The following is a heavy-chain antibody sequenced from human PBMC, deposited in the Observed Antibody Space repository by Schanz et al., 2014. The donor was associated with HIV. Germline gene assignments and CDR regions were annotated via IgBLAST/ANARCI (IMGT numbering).Heavy chain of an antibody. CDR2: IIPLSGTT. D-gene: IGHD3-3*01. Sequence: QVQLVQSGAEVKKPGSSVKVSCKASGGTFMTYAISWVRQAPGQGLEWMGGIIPLSGTTSYAQTLRGRVTITADDSTNTAYMELRSLRSEDTAIYFCVTERRTSIFGPLITVEHWGQGTLLTVSS. CDR3: VTERRTSIFGPLITVEH. V-gene: IGHV1-69*01. CDR1: GGTFMTYA. J-gene: IGHJ4*02.